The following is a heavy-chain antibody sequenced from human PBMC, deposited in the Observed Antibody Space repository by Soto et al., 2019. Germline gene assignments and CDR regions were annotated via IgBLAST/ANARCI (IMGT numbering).Heavy chain of an antibody. CDR1: GYTFTSYY. CDR2: INPSGGST. D-gene: IGHD3-10*01. V-gene: IGHV1-46*03. Sequence: ASVKVSCKASGYTFTSYYMHWVRQAPGRGLEWMGIINPSGGSTSYAQKFQGRVTMTRDTSTSTVYMELSSLRSEDTAVYYCARDQNYYGSGSYGRDAVDIWGQGTMVTV. J-gene: IGHJ3*02. CDR3: ARDQNYYGSGSYGRDAVDI.